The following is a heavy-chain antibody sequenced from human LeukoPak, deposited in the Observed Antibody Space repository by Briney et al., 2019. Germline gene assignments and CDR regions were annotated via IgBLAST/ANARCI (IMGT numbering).Heavy chain of an antibody. CDR1: GFTFSSYE. CDR3: ARAETYYYDSSGYYPVFDY. V-gene: IGHV3-48*03. Sequence: PGGSLRLSCAACGFTFSSYEMNWVRQAPGKGLEWVSYISSSVSTIYYADSVKGRFTISRDNAKNSLYLQMNSLRAEDTAVYYCARAETYYYDSSGYYPVFDYWGQGTLVTVSS. J-gene: IGHJ4*02. CDR2: ISSSVSTI. D-gene: IGHD3-22*01.